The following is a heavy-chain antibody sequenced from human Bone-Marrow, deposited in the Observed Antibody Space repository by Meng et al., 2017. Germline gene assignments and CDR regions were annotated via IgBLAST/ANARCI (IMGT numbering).Heavy chain of an antibody. CDR3: ARDCSSSSCSLDY. D-gene: IGHD2-2*01. J-gene: IGHJ4*02. Sequence: NHSVSTNYNPSLKSRVTMSVDTSKNQFSLKLSSVNAADTAVYSCARDCSSSSCSLDYWGQGTLVTVSS. CDR2: NHSVST. V-gene: IGHV4-34*01.